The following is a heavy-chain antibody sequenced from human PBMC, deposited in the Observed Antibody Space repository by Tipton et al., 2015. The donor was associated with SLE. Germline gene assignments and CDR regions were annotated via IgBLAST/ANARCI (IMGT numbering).Heavy chain of an antibody. D-gene: IGHD3-3*01. V-gene: IGHV4-38-2*01. Sequence: TLSLTCAVSGYSISSGYYWGWIRQPPGKGLEWIGSIYHSGSTYYNPPLKSRVTISVDTSKNQFSLKLSSATAADTAVYYCARLQEKNTIFGVVTAPLDYWGQGTLVTVSS. CDR3: ARLQEKNTIFGVVTAPLDY. CDR1: GYSISSGYY. J-gene: IGHJ4*02. CDR2: IYHSGST.